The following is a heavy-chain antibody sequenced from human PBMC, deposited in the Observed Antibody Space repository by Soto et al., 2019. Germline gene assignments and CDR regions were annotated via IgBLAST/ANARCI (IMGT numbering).Heavy chain of an antibody. CDR3: ARAVPVVVVAATALDYGMDV. V-gene: IGHV4-4*07. Sequence: SETLSLTCTVSGGSISSYYWSWIRQPAGKGLEWIGRIYTSGSTNYNPSLKSQVTMSVDTSKNQFSLKLSSVTAADTAVYYCARAVPVVVVAATALDYGMDVWGQGTTVTVSS. D-gene: IGHD2-15*01. CDR1: GGSISSYY. J-gene: IGHJ6*02. CDR2: IYTSGST.